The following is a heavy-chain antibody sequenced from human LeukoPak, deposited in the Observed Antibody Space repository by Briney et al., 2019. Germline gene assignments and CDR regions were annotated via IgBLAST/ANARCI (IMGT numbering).Heavy chain of an antibody. CDR2: ISSSSSYI. J-gene: IGHJ4*02. CDR3: ARSTRGSGYPNDY. Sequence: GGSLRLSCAASGFTFSIYSMNWVRQAPGKGLEWVSSISSSSSYIYYADSVKGRFTISRDNAKNSLYLQMNSLRAEDTAVYYCARSTRGSGYPNDYWGQGTLVTVSS. CDR1: GFTFSIYS. D-gene: IGHD3-22*01. V-gene: IGHV3-21*01.